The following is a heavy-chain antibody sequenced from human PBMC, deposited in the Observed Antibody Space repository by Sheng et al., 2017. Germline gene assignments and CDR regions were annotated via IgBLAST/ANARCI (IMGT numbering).Heavy chain of an antibody. CDR2: IYSGGST. Sequence: EVQLVESGGGLVQPGGSLRLSCAASGFTVSSNYMSWVRQAPGKGLEWVSVIYSGGSTYYADSVKGRFTISRDNSKNTLYLQMNSLRAEDTAVYYCARVQQMAAAGAFDYWGQGTLVTVSS. D-gene: IGHD6-13*01. CDR3: ARVQQMAAAGAFDY. V-gene: IGHV3-66*01. CDR1: GFTVSSNY. J-gene: IGHJ4*02.